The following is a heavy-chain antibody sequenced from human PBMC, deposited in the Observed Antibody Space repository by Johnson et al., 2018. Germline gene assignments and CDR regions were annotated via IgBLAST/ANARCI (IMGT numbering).Heavy chain of an antibody. CDR3: ASPVIITSESYEYFRH. CDR1: GYTFTTYY. J-gene: IGHJ1*01. CDR2: INPSGGST. Sequence: QVQLVQSGAEVKKPGASVKISCESSGYTFTTYYMHWVRQAPGQGLEWMGMINPSGGSTIYAENFQGRVTMTRDTSTTTVYMELSSLTSEDTAVYYCASPVIITSESYEYFRHWGQGTLVIVSS. D-gene: IGHD3-10*01. V-gene: IGHV1-46*01.